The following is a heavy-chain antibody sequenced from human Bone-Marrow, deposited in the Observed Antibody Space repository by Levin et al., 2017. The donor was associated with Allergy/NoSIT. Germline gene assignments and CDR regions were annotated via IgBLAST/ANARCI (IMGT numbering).Heavy chain of an antibody. CDR2: ISYEGSIK. D-gene: IGHD3-10*01. V-gene: IGHV3-30*04. Sequence: GESLKISCAASGFTFTNNAMNWVRQAPGKGLEWVAVISYEGSIKYYADSLKGRFTISRDNSRNMLYLQMNSLGPEDTAVYYCARDAIFLWLGDHYYMDVWGKGTTVSVSS. J-gene: IGHJ6*03. CDR1: GFTFTNNA. CDR3: ARDAIFLWLGDHYYMDV.